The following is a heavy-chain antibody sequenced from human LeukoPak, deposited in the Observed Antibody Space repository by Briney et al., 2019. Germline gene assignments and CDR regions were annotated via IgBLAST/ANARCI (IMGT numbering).Heavy chain of an antibody. D-gene: IGHD3-22*01. CDR1: GYTFTSYG. CDR2: ISPSSGHT. CDR3: VRLNYYDSSGNWFDP. J-gene: IGHJ5*02. V-gene: IGHV1-8*02. Sequence: ASVKVSCKASGYTFTSYGISWVRQATGQGLEWLGWISPSSGHTGYAQKFQGRVTMTRDTSISTAYMELSSLRSEDTAVYYCVRLNYYDSSGNWFDPWGQGTLVTVSS.